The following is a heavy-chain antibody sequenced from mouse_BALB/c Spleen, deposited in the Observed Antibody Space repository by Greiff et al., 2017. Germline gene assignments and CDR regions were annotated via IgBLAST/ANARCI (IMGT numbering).Heavy chain of an antibody. CDR3: ARGYGKGYFDV. Sequence: EVKLMESGPSLVKPSQTLSLTCSVSGDSITSCYWNWIRKFPGNKLEYMGYISYSGSTYYNPSLKSRISITRDTSKNQYYLQLNSVTTEDTATYYCARGYGKGYFDVWGAGTTVTVSS. CDR1: GDSITSCY. D-gene: IGHD2-10*02. J-gene: IGHJ1*01. CDR2: ISYSGST. V-gene: IGHV3-8*02.